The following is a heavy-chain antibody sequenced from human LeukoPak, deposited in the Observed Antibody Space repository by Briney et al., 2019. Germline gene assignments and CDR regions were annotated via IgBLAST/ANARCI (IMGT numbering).Heavy chain of an antibody. D-gene: IGHD3-10*01. CDR2: MNHSGST. CDR3: ARLTKNDSGTYRFGKKKRGYMDV. CDR1: GDSISYFY. Sequence: SETLSLTCSVSGDSISYFYWSWTRQPPGKGLEWIGEMNHSGSTNYNPSLKSRVTISVDTSKNQFSLKLSSVTAADTAVYYCARLTKNDSGTYRFGKKKRGYMDVWGKGTTVTISS. J-gene: IGHJ6*03. V-gene: IGHV4-34*01.